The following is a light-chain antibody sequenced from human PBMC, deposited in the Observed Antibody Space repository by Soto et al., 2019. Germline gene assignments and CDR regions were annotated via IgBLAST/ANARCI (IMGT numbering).Light chain of an antibody. V-gene: IGKV3-15*01. J-gene: IGKJ1*01. CDR3: QQSYSTPPWT. CDR2: GAS. CDR1: QSVSSN. Sequence: EIVMTQSPTILSVSPGERATLSCRASQSVSSNLAWYQQKPGQAPRLLIYGASTRATGIPARFSGSGSGTEFTLTISSLQPEDFATYFCQQSYSTPPWTFGQGTKVDI.